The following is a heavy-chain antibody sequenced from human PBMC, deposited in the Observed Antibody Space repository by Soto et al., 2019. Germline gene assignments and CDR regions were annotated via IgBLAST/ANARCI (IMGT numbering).Heavy chain of an antibody. CDR1: GFTFSSFE. D-gene: IGHD3-16*01. J-gene: IGHJ4*01. V-gene: IGHV3-48*03. CDR2: ITSGVSTT. Sequence: EVQLVESGGGLVQPGGSLRLSCAASGFTFSSFEMTWVRQAPGKGLEWVSYITSGVSTTYYADSVKGRFTISRDNAKNSLYLQMNSLRAEDTAVYYCARVGDDSYLGKMYFLDYCGHGTLVTVSS. CDR3: ARVGDDSYLGKMYFLDY.